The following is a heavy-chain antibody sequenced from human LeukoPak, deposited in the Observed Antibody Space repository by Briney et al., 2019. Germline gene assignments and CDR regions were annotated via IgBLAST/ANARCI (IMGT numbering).Heavy chain of an antibody. J-gene: IGHJ6*03. CDR3: ARDPYSGGYSDYYYHYMDV. CDR2: ITSSSTYI. V-gene: IGHV3-21*01. CDR1: SFTFSDYN. D-gene: IGHD3-22*01. Sequence: PGGSLRLSCAASSFTFSDYNMNWVRQAPGKGLEWVSSITSSSTYIYYADSVKGRFTISRDNAKNSLYLEMNSLRVDDTAVYYCARDPYSGGYSDYYYHYMDVWDKGTTVTISS.